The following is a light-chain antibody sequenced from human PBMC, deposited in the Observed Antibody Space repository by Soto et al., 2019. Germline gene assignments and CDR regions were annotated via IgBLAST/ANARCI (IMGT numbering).Light chain of an antibody. CDR1: QNIGSW. J-gene: IGKJ4*01. Sequence: DIQMTQSPSTLSASVGDRVTITCRASQNIGSWLAWYQQKPGRAPKLLIYKASSLESGVPSRFSGSGSGTDFTLTITSLQPGDFATYYCQQYNSYSTCGGGTKVEIK. V-gene: IGKV1-5*03. CDR2: KAS. CDR3: QQYNSYST.